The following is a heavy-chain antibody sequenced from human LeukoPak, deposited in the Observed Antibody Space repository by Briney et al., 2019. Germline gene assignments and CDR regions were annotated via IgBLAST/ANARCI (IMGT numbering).Heavy chain of an antibody. D-gene: IGHD2-21*01. J-gene: IGHJ5*02. CDR3: ARDVIHSFDP. CDR1: GGSISSGGYY. CDR2: IYYSGST. V-gene: IGHV4-61*08. Sequence: PSETLSLTCTVSGGSISSGGYYWSWIRQPPGKGLEWIGYIYYSGSTNYNPSLKSRVTISVDTSKNQFSLKLSSVTAADTAVYYCARDVIHSFDPWGQGTLVTVSS.